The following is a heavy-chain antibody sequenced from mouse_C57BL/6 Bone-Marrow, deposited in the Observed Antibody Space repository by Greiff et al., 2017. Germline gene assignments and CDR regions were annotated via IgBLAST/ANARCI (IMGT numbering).Heavy chain of an antibody. V-gene: IGHV5-6*01. D-gene: IGHD2-2*01. Sequence: EVQGVESGGDLVKPGGSLKLSCAASGFTFSSYGMSWVRQTPDKRLEWVATISSGGSYTYYPDSVKGRFNISRDNAKNTLYLQMSSLKSEDTAMYYCARHRWLRRFDYWGQGTTLTVSS. CDR1: GFTFSSYG. CDR2: ISSGGSYT. CDR3: ARHRWLRRFDY. J-gene: IGHJ2*01.